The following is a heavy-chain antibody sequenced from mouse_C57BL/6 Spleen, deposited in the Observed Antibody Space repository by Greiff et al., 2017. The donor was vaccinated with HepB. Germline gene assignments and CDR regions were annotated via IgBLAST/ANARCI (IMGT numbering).Heavy chain of an antibody. CDR1: GYTFTSYD. J-gene: IGHJ3*01. CDR3: ARAGRYYDNYWFAY. CDR2: IYPRDGST. V-gene: IGHV1-85*01. D-gene: IGHD2-1*01. Sequence: VQLQQSGPELVKPGASVKLSCKASGYTFTSYDINWVKQRPGQGLEWIGWIYPRDGSTKYNEKFKGKATLTVDTSSSTVYMELHSLTSEDSAVYFCARAGRYYDNYWFAYWGQGTLVTVSA.